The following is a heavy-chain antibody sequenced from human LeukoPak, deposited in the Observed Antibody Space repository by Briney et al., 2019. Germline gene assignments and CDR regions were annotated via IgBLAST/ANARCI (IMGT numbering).Heavy chain of an antibody. Sequence: PGGSLRLSCAASGLTFSSYWMSWVRQAPGKGLEWVANIKQDGSEKYYVDSVKGRFTISRDNAKNSLYLQMNSLRAEDTAVYYCARGGLYDSSGPYFDYWGQGTLVTVSS. CDR2: IKQDGSEK. CDR1: GLTFSSYW. V-gene: IGHV3-7*01. J-gene: IGHJ4*02. CDR3: ARGGLYDSSGPYFDY. D-gene: IGHD3-22*01.